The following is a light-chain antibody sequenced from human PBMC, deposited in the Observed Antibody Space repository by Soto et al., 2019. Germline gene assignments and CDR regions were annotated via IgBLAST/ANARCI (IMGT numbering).Light chain of an antibody. J-gene: IGKJ2*01. CDR2: AAS. CDR3: LQDYIYTPT. CDR1: QGIRND. Sequence: AIPMTQSPSSLSASVGDRVTITCRASQGIRNDLGWYQQKPGKAPKLLIYAASSLETGVPSRSSGSGSGTDFTLTISSLQPEDFATYYCLQDYIYTPTFGQGTKLEIK. V-gene: IGKV1-6*01.